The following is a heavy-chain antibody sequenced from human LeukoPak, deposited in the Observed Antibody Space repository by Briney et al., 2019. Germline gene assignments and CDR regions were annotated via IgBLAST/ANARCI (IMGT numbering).Heavy chain of an antibody. CDR3: ARLPLGYCGCTSCLG. Sequence: ASVKVCCKGSGYTFNTNCFSWVRQAPGQGLEWMGWISSSTGNTKYAQKLQGRVTMTTDTSTSTAHLELRNLRSDDTAMYYCARLPLGYCGCTSCLGWGQGTLVTVSS. CDR2: ISSSTGNT. V-gene: IGHV1-18*01. CDR1: GYTFNTNC. J-gene: IGHJ4*02. D-gene: IGHD2-2*01.